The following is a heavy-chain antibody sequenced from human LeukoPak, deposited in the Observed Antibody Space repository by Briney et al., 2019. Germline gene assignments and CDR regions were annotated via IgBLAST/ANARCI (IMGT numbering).Heavy chain of an antibody. Sequence: PSETLSLTCTVSGASISSDYWTWIRQPPGKGLEWIGDLYNGGSTNYNPSLKSRVTTSVDMSKNQFSLKLRSVTAADTAVYYCARPGYSSGWYGDWGQGTLVTVSS. CDR1: GASISSDY. J-gene: IGHJ4*02. D-gene: IGHD6-19*01. CDR3: ARPGYSSGWYGD. CDR2: LYNGGST. V-gene: IGHV4-59*01.